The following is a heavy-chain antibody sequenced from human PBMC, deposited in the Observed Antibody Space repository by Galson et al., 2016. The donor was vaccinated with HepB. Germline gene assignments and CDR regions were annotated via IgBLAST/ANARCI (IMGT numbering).Heavy chain of an antibody. CDR1: GYSFTSYW. J-gene: IGHJ4*02. V-gene: IGHV5-10-1*01. Sequence: QSGAEVKKPGESLRISCKGSGYSFTSYWISWVRQMPGKGLEWMGKIDPSDSYSEYSPSFQGHVTISVDKSISIAYLQWSSLKASDTAMYYCAGRPGPGVDRAHDYWGQGTLVTVSS. CDR3: AGRPGPGVDRAHDY. D-gene: IGHD1-14*01. CDR2: IDPSDSYS.